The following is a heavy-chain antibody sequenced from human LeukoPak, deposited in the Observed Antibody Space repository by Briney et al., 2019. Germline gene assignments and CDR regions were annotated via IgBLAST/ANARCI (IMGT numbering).Heavy chain of an antibody. CDR1: GYTFTSYD. Sequence: ASVKVSCKASGYTFTSYDINWVRQATGQGLEWMGWMNPNSGNTGYAQKFQGRVTMTRDTSTSTVYMELSSLRSEDTAVYYCARVKSYYYDTSDKGAFDIWGQGTMVTVSS. V-gene: IGHV1-8*01. CDR3: ARVKSYYYDTSDKGAFDI. CDR2: MNPNSGNT. D-gene: IGHD3-22*01. J-gene: IGHJ3*02.